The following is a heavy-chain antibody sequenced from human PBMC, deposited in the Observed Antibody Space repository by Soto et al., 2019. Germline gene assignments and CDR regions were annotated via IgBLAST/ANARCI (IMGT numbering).Heavy chain of an antibody. Sequence: QVQLVQSGAEVKEPGASVKVYCKASGYTFTDYPIHWVRQAPGQRLEWMGWISGGNGNTNYSPKLQARVTFDRDRSASTASMGLRNLRAEDTAVYYCAKERNFVVAVPAAGHFESWGQGTLVTVS. CDR3: AKERNFVVAVPAAGHFES. J-gene: IGHJ4*02. CDR2: ISGGNGNT. V-gene: IGHV1-3*01. CDR1: GYTFTDYP. D-gene: IGHD2-2*01.